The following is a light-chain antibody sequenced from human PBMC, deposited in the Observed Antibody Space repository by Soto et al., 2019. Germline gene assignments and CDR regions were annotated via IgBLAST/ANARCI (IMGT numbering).Light chain of an antibody. CDR3: QQYGGSPIT. Sequence: EVVLTQSPGTLSLSPGDRATLSCGACQSVTSKLAWYQQKPGQAPRLLISGASNRATGIPDRFSGSGSGTDFTLTISRLEPDDFALYFCQQYGGSPITFGLGTRLEI. CDR2: GAS. J-gene: IGKJ5*01. V-gene: IGKV3-20*01. CDR1: QSVTSK.